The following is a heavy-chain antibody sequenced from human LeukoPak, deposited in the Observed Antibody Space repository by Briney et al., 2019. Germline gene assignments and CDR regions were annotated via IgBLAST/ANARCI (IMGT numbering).Heavy chain of an antibody. CDR2: ISAYNGNT. Sequence: GASVKVSCKASGYTFTSYGISWVRQAPGQGLEWMGWISAYNGNTNYAQKLQGRVTMTTDTSTSTAYMELRSLRSDDTAVYYCARGARLNPRDGYLYWGQGTLVTVSS. CDR3: ARGARLNPRDGYLY. J-gene: IGHJ4*02. CDR1: GYTFTSYG. V-gene: IGHV1-18*01. D-gene: IGHD5-24*01.